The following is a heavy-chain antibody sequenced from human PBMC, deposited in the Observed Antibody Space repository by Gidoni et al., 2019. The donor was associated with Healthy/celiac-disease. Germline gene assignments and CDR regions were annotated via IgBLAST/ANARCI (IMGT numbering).Heavy chain of an antibody. CDR2: IYHRGST. V-gene: IGHV4-38-2*01. CDR1: GYSIRSGYY. D-gene: IGHD2-2*01. J-gene: IGHJ6*02. Sequence: QVQLQESGPGLVKPSETLSLTCAVSGYSIRSGYYWGWIRQPPGKGLEWIGSIYHRGSTYYNPSLKSRVTISVDKSKNQFSLKLSSVTAADTAVYYCASGIVVVPAAMVGYYYGMDVWGQGTTVTVSS. CDR3: ASGIVVVPAAMVGYYYGMDV.